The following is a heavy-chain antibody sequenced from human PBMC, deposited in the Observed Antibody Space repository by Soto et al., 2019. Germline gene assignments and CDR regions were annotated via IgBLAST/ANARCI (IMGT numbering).Heavy chain of an antibody. CDR2: INPSGGST. Sequence: QVQLVQSGAEVKKPGASVKVSCKASGYTFTSYYMHWVRQAPGQGLEWMGIINPSGGSTSYAQKFQGRVNMTRDTPTSTVYMELSSLRSEDTAVYYCATEGVPGRKHGYFDLWGRGTLVTVSS. CDR1: GYTFTSYY. V-gene: IGHV1-46*01. J-gene: IGHJ2*01. D-gene: IGHD2-8*01. CDR3: ATEGVPGRKHGYFDL.